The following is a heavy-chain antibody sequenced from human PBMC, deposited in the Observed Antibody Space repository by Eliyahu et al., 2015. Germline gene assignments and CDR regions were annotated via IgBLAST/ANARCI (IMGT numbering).Heavy chain of an antibody. J-gene: IGHJ3*02. CDR2: ISGSGGNS. D-gene: IGHD5-12*01. CDR1: GFSFSTYA. V-gene: IGHV3-23*01. CDR3: AKERVTTTAFDI. Sequence: EVQLLESGGGLVQPGGSLRLSCXASGFSFSTYAMSWVRQAPGKGLEWVSAISGSGGNSYYADSVKGRFTISRDNSKNTLYLQMNSLRAEDTAVYYCAKERVTTTAFDIWGQGTMVTVSS.